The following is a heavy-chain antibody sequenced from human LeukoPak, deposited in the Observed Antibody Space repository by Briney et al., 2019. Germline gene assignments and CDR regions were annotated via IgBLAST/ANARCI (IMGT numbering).Heavy chain of an antibody. Sequence: GASVKVSCKASGYTFTGYYMHWVRQVPGQGLEWMGWINPNSGGTNYAQKFQGRVTMTRDTSISTAYMELSRLRSDDTAVDYCARSSDTYYYDSSGYLPSDYWGQGTLVTVSS. V-gene: IGHV1-2*02. D-gene: IGHD3-22*01. J-gene: IGHJ4*02. CDR1: GYTFTGYY. CDR2: INPNSGGT. CDR3: ARSSDTYYYDSSGYLPSDY.